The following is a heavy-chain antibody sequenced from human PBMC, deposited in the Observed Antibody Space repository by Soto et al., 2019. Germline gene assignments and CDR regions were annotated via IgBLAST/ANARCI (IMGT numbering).Heavy chain of an antibody. V-gene: IGHV1-69*06. D-gene: IGHD3-22*01. CDR2: IIPIFGTT. Sequence: GASVKVSCKASGDPFSNYAINWLRQAPGHGLEWMGGIIPIFGTTTYAQTFQGRVTITADKSTSTVYMELSSLRSDDTAIYYCAREYRYYYDSSDYTRPYYFDFWGQGTLVTVSS. CDR3: AREYRYYYDSSDYTRPYYFDF. J-gene: IGHJ4*02. CDR1: GDPFSNYA.